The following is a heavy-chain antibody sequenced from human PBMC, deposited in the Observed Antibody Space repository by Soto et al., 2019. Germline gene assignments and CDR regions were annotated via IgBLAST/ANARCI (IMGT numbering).Heavy chain of an antibody. Sequence: SETLSLTCAVSGDSIGRSSYFWGWIRQSPETGLEWIGTIYSSGSTYYNPSLKSRIIMSIDTSKNQFSLMLGSVTAADTAVYYCTRRRFGVRGVTTMDVWGPGTTVTVSS. V-gene: IGHV4-39*01. CDR3: TRRRFGVRGVTTMDV. J-gene: IGHJ6*02. CDR1: GDSIGRSSYF. CDR2: IYSSGST. D-gene: IGHD3-10*01.